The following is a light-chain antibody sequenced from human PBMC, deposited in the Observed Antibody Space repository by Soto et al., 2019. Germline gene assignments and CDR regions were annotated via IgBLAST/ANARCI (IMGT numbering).Light chain of an antibody. CDR3: QQYKSYPWT. V-gene: IGKV1-5*01. CDR2: DAS. CDR1: QSISSW. Sequence: DIPMTQSPSTLSASVGDRVTITCRASQSISSWLAWYQQKAGKAPKLLIYDASGLQSGVPSRFSGSGSGTEFTLTISSLQPDDFATYYCQQYKSYPWTFGQGTKVEIK. J-gene: IGKJ1*01.